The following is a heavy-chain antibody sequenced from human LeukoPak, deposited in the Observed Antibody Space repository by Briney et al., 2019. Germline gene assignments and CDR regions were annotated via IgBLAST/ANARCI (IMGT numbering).Heavy chain of an antibody. CDR3: ATLPSVSSSSWYSLDY. Sequence: PGGSLRLSCAASGFTFSSFEMNWVRQTPGKGLEWVSYISSSSSYTNYADSVKGRFTISRDNAKNSLYLQMNSLRAEDTAVYYCATLPSVSSSSWYSLDYWGQGTLVTVSS. CDR2: ISSSSSYT. D-gene: IGHD6-13*01. CDR1: GFTFSSFE. J-gene: IGHJ4*02. V-gene: IGHV3-48*03.